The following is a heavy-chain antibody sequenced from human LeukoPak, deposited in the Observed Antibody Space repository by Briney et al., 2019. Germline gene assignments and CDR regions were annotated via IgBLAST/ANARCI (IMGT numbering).Heavy chain of an antibody. D-gene: IGHD4-17*01. J-gene: IGHJ4*02. CDR1: GFTFSSYS. CDR3: ARDLKHYGDYTLDY. Sequence: GGSLRLSCTASGFTFSSYSMNWVRQAPGKGLEWVSSISTSSSYIYYADSLKGRFTISRDNAKNSLYLQMNSLRAEDTAVYYCARDLKHYGDYTLDYWGQGTLVTVSS. CDR2: ISTSSSYI. V-gene: IGHV3-21*04.